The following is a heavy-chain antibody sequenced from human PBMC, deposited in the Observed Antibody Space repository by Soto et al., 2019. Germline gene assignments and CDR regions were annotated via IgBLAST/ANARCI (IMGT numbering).Heavy chain of an antibody. CDR2: ISGSGGST. V-gene: IGHV3-23*01. Sequence: GGSLRLSCAASGFTFSSYAMSWVRQAPGKGLEWVSAISGSGGSTYYAGSVKGRFTMSRDNSKNTLYLQMNSLRAEDTAVYYCAKGNYPYDYIWGSYRVPLDYWGQGTLVTVSS. CDR3: AKGNYPYDYIWGSYRVPLDY. CDR1: GFTFSSYA. J-gene: IGHJ4*02. D-gene: IGHD3-16*01.